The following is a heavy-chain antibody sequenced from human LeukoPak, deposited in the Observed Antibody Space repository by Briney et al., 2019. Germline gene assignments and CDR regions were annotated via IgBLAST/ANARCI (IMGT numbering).Heavy chain of an antibody. CDR1: GFTFSDYY. CDR2: ISSSGTTI. D-gene: IGHD4-17*01. J-gene: IGHJ4*02. Sequence: GGSLRLSCAASGFTFSDYYMSWMRQAPGKGLEWVSYISSSGTTIYYADSVKGRFTISRDNAKNSLFLQMNSLRAEDTAVYYCARGNYGDYEAEFDYWGQGALVTVSS. CDR3: ARGNYGDYEAEFDY. V-gene: IGHV3-11*01.